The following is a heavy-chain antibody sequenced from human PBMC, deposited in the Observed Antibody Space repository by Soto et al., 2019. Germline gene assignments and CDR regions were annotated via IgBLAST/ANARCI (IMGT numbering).Heavy chain of an antibody. J-gene: IGHJ4*02. CDR2: IIPIFGTP. Sequence: QVQLVQSGAEVKKPGSSVKVSCKASGGIFSTYAISWLRQAPGQGLEWMGGIIPIFGTPNYAQRFQGRVTITADESTNTSYMELSRLKSADTAVDYCARDRDDYGSGNYYNRIDFWGQGTLVTVSS. CDR3: ARDRDDYGSGNYYNRIDF. CDR1: GGIFSTYA. D-gene: IGHD3-10*01. V-gene: IGHV1-69*01.